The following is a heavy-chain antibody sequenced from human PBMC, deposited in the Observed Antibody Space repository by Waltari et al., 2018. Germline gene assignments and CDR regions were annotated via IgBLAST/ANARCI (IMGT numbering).Heavy chain of an antibody. J-gene: IGHJ5*02. CDR2: IYTSGST. CDR3: ARGVAVAGTKGNWFDP. CDR1: GGSISSGSYY. V-gene: IGHV4-61*09. Sequence: QVQLQESGPGLVKPSQTLSLTCTVSGGSISSGSYYWSWIRQPAGKGLEWIGYIYTSGSTNYNPSLKSRVTISVDTSKNQFSLKLSSVTAADTAVYYCARGVAVAGTKGNWFDPWGQGTLVTVSS. D-gene: IGHD6-19*01.